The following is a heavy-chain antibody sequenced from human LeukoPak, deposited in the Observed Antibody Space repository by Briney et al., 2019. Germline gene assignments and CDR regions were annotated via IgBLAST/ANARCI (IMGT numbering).Heavy chain of an antibody. CDR3: AREPHYYDSSGYSGIDY. CDR1: GYTFTGYY. D-gene: IGHD3-22*01. CDR2: INPNSGGT. V-gene: IGHV1-2*02. J-gene: IGHJ4*02. Sequence: ASVKVSCKASGYTFTGYYMHWVRQAPGQGLEWMGWINPNSGGTNYAQKFQGRVTMTRDTSISTAYMELSRLRSDDTAVYYCAREPHYYDSSGYSGIDYLGQGTLVTVSS.